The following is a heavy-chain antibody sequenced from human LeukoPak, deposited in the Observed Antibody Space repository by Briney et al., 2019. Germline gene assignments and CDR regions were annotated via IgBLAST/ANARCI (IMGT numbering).Heavy chain of an antibody. CDR2: IYYSGST. CDR1: GGSISSYY. J-gene: IGHJ4*02. Sequence: PSETLSLTCTVSGGSISSYYWSWIRQPPGKGLEWIGYIYYSGSTNYNPSLKSRVTISVDTSKNQFSLKLSSVTAADTAVYYCARGTKNYDFWSGLSYYSDYWGQGTLVTVSS. D-gene: IGHD3-3*01. CDR3: ARGTKNYDFWSGLSYYSDY. V-gene: IGHV4-59*08.